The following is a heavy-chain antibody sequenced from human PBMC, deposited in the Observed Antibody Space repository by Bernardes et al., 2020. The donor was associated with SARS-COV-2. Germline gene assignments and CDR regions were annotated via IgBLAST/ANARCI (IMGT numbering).Heavy chain of an antibody. CDR3: ASGPYDHDGTAYSAIDY. CDR2: IYSGGNT. J-gene: IGHJ4*02. Sequence: GGSLRLSCAASAFTVRNDYMSWLRQTPGKGLEWVSVIYSGGNTYYTDSVKDRFTISRHISENTLYLHMNSLRSEDTAVYYCASGPYDHDGTAYSAIDYWGQGILVTVSS. CDR1: AFTVRNDY. D-gene: IGHD3-22*01. V-gene: IGHV3-53*04.